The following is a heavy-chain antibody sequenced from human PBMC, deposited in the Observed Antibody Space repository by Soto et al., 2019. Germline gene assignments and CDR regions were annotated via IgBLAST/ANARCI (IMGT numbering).Heavy chain of an antibody. D-gene: IGHD3-22*01. J-gene: IGHJ6*02. CDR3: ARDSITMIVVDNYYYGMDV. V-gene: IGHV1-18*01. CDR1: GYTFTSYS. Sequence: ASVKVSCKASGYTFTSYSISWVRQAPGQGLEWMGWISAYNGNTNYAQKLQGRVTMTTDTSTSTAYMELRSLRSDDTAVYYCARDSITMIVVDNYYYGMDVWGQGTTVTVSS. CDR2: ISAYNGNT.